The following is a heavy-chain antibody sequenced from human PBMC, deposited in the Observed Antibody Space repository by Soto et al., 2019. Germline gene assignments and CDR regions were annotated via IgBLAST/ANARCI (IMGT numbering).Heavy chain of an antibody. D-gene: IGHD3-10*01. V-gene: IGHV1-69*13. CDR2: IIPIFGTA. Sequence: SVKVSCKASGGTFSSYAISWLRQAPGQGLEWMGGIIPIFGTANYAQKFQGRVTITADESTSTAYMELSSLRSEDTAVYCCARSRSGGFYNVRFDYWGQGTLVTVSS. CDR1: GGTFSSYA. J-gene: IGHJ4*02. CDR3: ARSRSGGFYNVRFDY.